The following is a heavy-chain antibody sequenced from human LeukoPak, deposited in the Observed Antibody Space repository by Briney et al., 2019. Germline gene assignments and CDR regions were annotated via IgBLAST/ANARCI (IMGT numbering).Heavy chain of an antibody. J-gene: IGHJ4*02. CDR3: ARGIVVPAATIFDY. Sequence: ASVKVSCKASGYRFSDHGISWVRQAPGQGLEWMGWISAYNGNTNYAQRLQGRVTMTTDTSTSTAYMELRSLRSDDTAVYYCARGIVVPAATIFDYWGQGTLVTVSS. CDR1: GYRFSDHG. CDR2: ISAYNGNT. D-gene: IGHD2-2*01. V-gene: IGHV1-18*01.